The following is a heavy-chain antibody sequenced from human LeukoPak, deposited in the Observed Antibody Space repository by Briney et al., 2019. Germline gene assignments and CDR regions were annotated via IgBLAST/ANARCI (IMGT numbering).Heavy chain of an antibody. CDR2: ISDSAGRT. Sequence: GGSLRLSCAVSGITLSNYGMSWVRQAPGKGLEWFAGISDSAGRTNYADSVKGRFTISRDNPKNTLYLQMNSLRAEDTAVYFCAKRGVVIRVILVGFHKEAYYFDSWGQGALVTVSS. CDR3: AKRGVVIRVILVGFHKEAYYFDS. D-gene: IGHD3-22*01. CDR1: GITLSNYG. V-gene: IGHV3-23*01. J-gene: IGHJ4*02.